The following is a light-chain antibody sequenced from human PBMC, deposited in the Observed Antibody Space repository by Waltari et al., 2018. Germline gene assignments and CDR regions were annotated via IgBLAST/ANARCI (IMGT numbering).Light chain of an antibody. CDR3: LQYLHTPRT. V-gene: IGKV4-1*01. Sequence: DVVMTQYPESLAVSLGERATINCKCSQSLLYTSNNKNYLAWYQQKPGQTPKILIYWASIRESGVPDRFSGSGSGTDFTLTISGLQAEDVASYFCLQYLHTPRTFGQGTKVEIK. CDR2: WAS. J-gene: IGKJ1*01. CDR1: QSLLYTSNNKNY.